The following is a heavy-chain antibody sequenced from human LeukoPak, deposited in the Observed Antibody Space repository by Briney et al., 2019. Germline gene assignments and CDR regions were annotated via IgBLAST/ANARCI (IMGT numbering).Heavy chain of an antibody. V-gene: IGHV7-4-1*02. CDR2: INTNTGNS. CDR3: ARALFPDYNWNDLFDY. CDR1: GYTFSSYA. D-gene: IGHD1-20*01. J-gene: IGHJ4*02. Sequence: GASVKVSCKASGYTFSSYAMNWVRQAPGQGLEWMGWINTNTGNSTYAQGFTGRFVFSLDTSVSTAYLQISSLKAEDTAVYYCARALFPDYNWNDLFDYWGQGTLVTVSS.